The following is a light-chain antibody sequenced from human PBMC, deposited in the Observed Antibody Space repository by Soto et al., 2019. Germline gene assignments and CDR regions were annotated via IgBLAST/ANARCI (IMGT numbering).Light chain of an antibody. CDR1: LSVSRNC. CDR3: QQFDDSRQVWT. Sequence: EMVWTQSQDPLPLSQGKRATLSGRAVLSVSRNCLAWYQQKPGQAPRLLMYDTSSRASGIPDRFSGSGSVTDFTLTISRLEPEDFAVYYCQQFDDSRQVWTFGQGTKVDI. J-gene: IGKJ1*01. CDR2: DTS. V-gene: IGKV3-20*01.